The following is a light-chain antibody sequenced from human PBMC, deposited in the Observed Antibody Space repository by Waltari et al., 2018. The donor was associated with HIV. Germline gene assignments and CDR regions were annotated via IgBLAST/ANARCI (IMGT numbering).Light chain of an antibody. Sequence: DIQMTQSPSSVSASVGDRVTITCRASQGISSWLDWYQQRAGKAPKLLIYGASTLQSGVPSRFSGSGSGTDFTLTISSLQPEDFGTYYCQQANSFPFTFGGGTKVEIK. CDR2: GAS. CDR3: QQANSFPFT. CDR1: QGISSW. V-gene: IGKV1-12*02. J-gene: IGKJ4*01.